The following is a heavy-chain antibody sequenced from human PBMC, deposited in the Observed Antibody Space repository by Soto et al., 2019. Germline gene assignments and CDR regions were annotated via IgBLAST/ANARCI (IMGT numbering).Heavy chain of an antibody. CDR1: GFTFSSYS. J-gene: IGHJ6*03. V-gene: IGHV3-48*01. Sequence: EVQLVESGGGLVQPGGSLRLSCAASGFTFSSYSMNWVRQAPGKGLEWVSYISSSSSTIYYADSVKGRFTISRDNAKNSLYLQMKSLRAEDTAVYYCGRDRFGFLEGGGYYYYYYMDVWGKGTTVTVSS. D-gene: IGHD3-3*01. CDR3: GRDRFGFLEGGGYYYYYYMDV. CDR2: ISSSSSTI.